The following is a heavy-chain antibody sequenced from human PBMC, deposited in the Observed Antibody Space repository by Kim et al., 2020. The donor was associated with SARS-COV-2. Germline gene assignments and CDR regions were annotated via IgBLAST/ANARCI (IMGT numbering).Heavy chain of an antibody. Sequence: SLKSGVTISVDTAKNQFSLKLSSVTAADTAVYYCARPSIAARRGYYFDYWGQGTLVTVSS. D-gene: IGHD6-6*01. CDR3: ARPSIAARRGYYFDY. J-gene: IGHJ4*02. V-gene: IGHV4-34*01.